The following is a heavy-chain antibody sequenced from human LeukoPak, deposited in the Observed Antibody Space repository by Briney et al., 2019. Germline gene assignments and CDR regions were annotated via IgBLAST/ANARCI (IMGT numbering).Heavy chain of an antibody. CDR3: ARERVEWEPSKSFDY. Sequence: GASVKVSCKASGYTFTGYYMHWVRQAPGQGLEWMGWINPNSGGTNYAQKFQGRVTMTRDTSISTAYMELSRLRSDDTAVYYCARERVEWEPSKSFDYWGQGTLVTVSS. CDR2: INPNSGGT. V-gene: IGHV1-2*02. CDR1: GYTFTGYY. D-gene: IGHD1-26*01. J-gene: IGHJ4*02.